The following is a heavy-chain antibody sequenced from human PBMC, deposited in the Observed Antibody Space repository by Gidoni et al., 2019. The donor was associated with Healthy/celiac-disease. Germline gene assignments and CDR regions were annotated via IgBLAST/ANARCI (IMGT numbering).Heavy chain of an antibody. CDR3: ARGYSGSYGYYYYYGMDV. V-gene: IGHV3-66*01. D-gene: IGHD1-26*01. J-gene: IGHJ6*02. Sequence: EVQLVESGGGLVQPGGSLRLSCAASGFTVRSNYMSWVRQAPGKGLEWVSVIYSGGSTYYADSVKGRFTISRDNSKNTLYLQMNSLRAEDTAVYYCARGYSGSYGYYYYYGMDVWGQGTTVTVSS. CDR1: GFTVRSNY. CDR2: IYSGGST.